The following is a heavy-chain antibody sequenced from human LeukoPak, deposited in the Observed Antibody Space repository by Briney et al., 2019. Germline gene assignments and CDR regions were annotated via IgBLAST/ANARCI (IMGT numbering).Heavy chain of an antibody. D-gene: IGHD3-9*01. CDR3: AKWGDYDVLTGYYVPDY. Sequence: GGSLRLSCAASGFTFNNYAMSWVRQAPGKGLEWVSAILGSGGSTYYADSVKGRFTVSRDNSKSTLYLQMNSLRAEDTALYYCAKWGDYDVLTGYYVPDYWGQGTLVTVSS. J-gene: IGHJ4*02. CDR1: GFTFNNYA. CDR2: ILGSGGST. V-gene: IGHV3-23*01.